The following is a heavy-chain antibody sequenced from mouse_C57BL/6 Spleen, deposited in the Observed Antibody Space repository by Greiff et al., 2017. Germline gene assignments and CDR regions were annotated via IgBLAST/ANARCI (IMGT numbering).Heavy chain of an antibody. CDR1: GYTFTSYW. CDR2: IHPSASDT. J-gene: IGHJ2*01. Sequence: VQLQQPGAELVKPGASVKVSCKASGYTFTSYWLHWVKQRPGQGLEWIGRIHPSASDTNYNQKFKGKATLTVDKSSSQAYMQLSSLTSEDSAVYYCAILDTGDYFDDWGQGTTLTVSS. D-gene: IGHD5-1-1*01. CDR3: AILDTGDYFDD. V-gene: IGHV1-74*01.